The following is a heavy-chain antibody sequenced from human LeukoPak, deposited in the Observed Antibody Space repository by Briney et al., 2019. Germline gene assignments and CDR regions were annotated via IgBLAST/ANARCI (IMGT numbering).Heavy chain of an antibody. CDR3: ARDPTQYLRYGHFDY. Sequence: GGSLRLSCAASGFTFSSSAMNWVRQAPGKGLEWVSSINNVASHIYYAHSVKGRFTISRDNAKNSLYLQMNSLSDEDTAVYYCARDPTQYLRYGHFDYWGQGTLVTVSS. CDR1: GFTFSSSA. CDR2: INNVASHI. J-gene: IGHJ4*02. D-gene: IGHD5/OR15-5a*01. V-gene: IGHV3-21*01.